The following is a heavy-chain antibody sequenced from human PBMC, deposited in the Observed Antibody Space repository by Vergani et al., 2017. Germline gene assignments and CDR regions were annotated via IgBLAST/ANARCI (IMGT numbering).Heavy chain of an antibody. CDR3: AREPRFYYDSSGHYYTRGY. V-gene: IGHV3-7*01. CDR2: IKQDGSEM. CDR1: GFTFSSFW. D-gene: IGHD3-22*01. J-gene: IGHJ4*02. Sequence: EVQLVESGGGLVKPGGSLRLSCAASGFTFSSFWMTWVRQAPGKGLEWVANIKQDGSEMYYVDSVKGRFTISRDNAKSSLYLQMNSLRVEDTAVYYCAREPRFYYDSSGHYYTRGYWGQGTLVTVSS.